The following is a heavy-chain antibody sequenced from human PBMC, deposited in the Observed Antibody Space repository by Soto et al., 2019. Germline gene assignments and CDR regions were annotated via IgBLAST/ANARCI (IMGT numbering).Heavy chain of an antibody. CDR3: ARDTVYDSSGFRAYYGMDV. Sequence: QVQLQESGPGLVKPSETLSLTCTVSGGSISSYYWSWIRQPPGKGLEWIGYIYYSGSTNYNPSLKSRGTISVDTSKNQFSLKLSSVTAADTAVYYCARDTVYDSSGFRAYYGMDVWGQGTTVTVSS. D-gene: IGHD3-22*01. CDR2: IYYSGST. CDR1: GGSISSYY. V-gene: IGHV4-59*01. J-gene: IGHJ6*02.